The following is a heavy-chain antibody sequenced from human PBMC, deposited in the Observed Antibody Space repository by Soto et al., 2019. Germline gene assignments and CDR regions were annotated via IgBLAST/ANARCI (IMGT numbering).Heavy chain of an antibody. CDR1: GFTFSSYA. D-gene: IGHD3-3*01. CDR2: ISYDGSNK. V-gene: IGHV3-30-3*01. J-gene: IGHJ5*02. CDR3: APSIRYYDFWSGYRVNWFDP. Sequence: QVQLVESGGGVVQPGRSLRLSCAASGFTFSSYAMHWVRKAPGKGLEWVAVISYDGSNKYYADSVKGRFTISRDNSKNTLYLQMNSLRAEDTAVYYCAPSIRYYDFWSGYRVNWFDPWGQGTLVTVSS.